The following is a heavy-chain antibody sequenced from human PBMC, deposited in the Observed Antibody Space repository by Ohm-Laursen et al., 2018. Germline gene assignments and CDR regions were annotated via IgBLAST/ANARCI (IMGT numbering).Heavy chain of an antibody. Sequence: GSLRLSCSASGFTFSSYEMNWVRQAPGKGLEWVSYISSSGSTIYYADSVKGRFTISRDNAKNSLYLQMSSLRAEDTAIYYCARIGHYYDSSGYYKPFDYWGQGTLVTVSS. CDR2: ISSSGSTI. D-gene: IGHD3-22*01. J-gene: IGHJ4*02. CDR1: GFTFSSYE. V-gene: IGHV3-48*03. CDR3: ARIGHYYDSSGYYKPFDY.